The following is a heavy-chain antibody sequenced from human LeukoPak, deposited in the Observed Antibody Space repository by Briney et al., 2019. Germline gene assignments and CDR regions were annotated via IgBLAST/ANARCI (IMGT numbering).Heavy chain of an antibody. D-gene: IGHD3/OR15-3a*01. CDR1: GGSISSYY. CDR2: MYDSGST. V-gene: IGHV4-59*01. Sequence: SETLSLTCTVSGGSISSYYWSWIRQPPGKGLEWIGYMYDSGSTNYNPSLKSRVTISTDTSKNQFSLILSSVTAADTAVYYCARGRTGWDTSDIWGQGTMVTVSS. CDR3: ARGRTGWDTSDI. J-gene: IGHJ3*02.